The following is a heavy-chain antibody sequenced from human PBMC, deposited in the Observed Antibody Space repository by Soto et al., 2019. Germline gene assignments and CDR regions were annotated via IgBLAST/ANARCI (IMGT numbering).Heavy chain of an antibody. CDR3: ARRVRITIFGVVIIGHNWFDP. CDR2: INHSGST. D-gene: IGHD3-3*01. V-gene: IGHV4-34*01. CDR1: GGSFSGYY. J-gene: IGHJ5*02. Sequence: SETLSLTCAIYGGSFSGYYWILIRTPPGKGLERIGEINHSGSTNYNPSLKSRVTISVDTSKNQFSLKLSSVTAADTAVYYCARRVRITIFGVVIIGHNWFDPWGQGTLVTFSS.